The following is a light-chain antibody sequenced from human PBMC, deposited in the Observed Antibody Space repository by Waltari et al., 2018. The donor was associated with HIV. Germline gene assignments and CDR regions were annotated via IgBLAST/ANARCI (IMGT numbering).Light chain of an antibody. Sequence: DVVMTQTPLPLSVTPGQPPSIPCKSSHSLLHSVGKTYLNWYLQKPGQPPQLLIYEVSKRFSVVPDRVSGSVSGADVTQKSSRVQAEDVGVYYCMQSITLSPGLTLGGGTKVEIK. CDR3: MQSITLSPGLT. CDR2: EVS. CDR1: HSLLHSVGKTY. V-gene: IGKV2D-29*01. J-gene: IGKJ4*01.